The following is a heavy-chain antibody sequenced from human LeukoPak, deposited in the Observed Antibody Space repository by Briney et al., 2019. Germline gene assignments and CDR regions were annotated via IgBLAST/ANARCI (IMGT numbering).Heavy chain of an antibody. V-gene: IGHV4-39*07. Sequence: SETLSLTCTVSGGSVSSSSYYWGWIRQPPGKGLEWIGSIYYSGSTYYNPSLKSRVSISVDTSKNQFSLKLSSVTAADTAVYYCARERTYDSSGYEDYWDQGTLVTVSS. J-gene: IGHJ4*02. CDR3: ARERTYDSSGYEDY. CDR2: IYYSGST. CDR1: GGSVSSSSYY. D-gene: IGHD3-22*01.